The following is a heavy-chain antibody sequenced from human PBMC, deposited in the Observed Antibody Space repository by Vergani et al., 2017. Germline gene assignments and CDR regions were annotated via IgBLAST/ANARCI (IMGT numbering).Heavy chain of an antibody. CDR2: INPSGST. D-gene: IGHD3-10*01. V-gene: IGHV4-34*01. CDR1: GGSFSGYY. Sequence: QVQLQQWGAGLLKPSETLSLTCAVYGGSFSGYYWIWIRQPPGKGLEWIGQINPSGSTNYNPSLKSRVTISVDTSKNQFSLKLSSVTAADTAVYYCATAPRGHYWGQGTLVIVSS. CDR3: ATAPRGHY. J-gene: IGHJ4*02.